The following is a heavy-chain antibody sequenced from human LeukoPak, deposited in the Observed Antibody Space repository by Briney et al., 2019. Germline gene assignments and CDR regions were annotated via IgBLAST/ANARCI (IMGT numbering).Heavy chain of an antibody. V-gene: IGHV4-39*02. CDR2: IYYSGST. CDR3: AREVTDTSPLYYYYYGMDV. D-gene: IGHD3-3*01. CDR1: GGSISSSSYY. Sequence: SETLSLTCTVSGGSISSSSYYWGWIRQPPGKGLEWIGSIYYSGSTYYNPSLKSRVTISVDTSKNQFSLKLRSVTAADTAVYYCAREVTDTSPLYYYYYGMDVWGQGTPVTVSS. J-gene: IGHJ6*02.